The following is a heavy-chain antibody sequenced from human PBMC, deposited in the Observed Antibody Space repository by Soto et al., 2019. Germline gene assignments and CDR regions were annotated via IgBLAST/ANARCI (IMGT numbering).Heavy chain of an antibody. CDR2: ISGSGGST. J-gene: IGHJ3*02. Sequence: EVQLLESGGGLVQPGGSLRLSCAASGFTFSSYAMSWVRQAPGKGLEWVSAISGSGGSTYYADSVKGRFTISRDNSKNPLYLQMNSLRGEDTAVYYCAKSPGGGPDAFDIWGQGTMVTVSS. CDR1: GFTFSSYA. D-gene: IGHD3-16*01. CDR3: AKSPGGGPDAFDI. V-gene: IGHV3-23*01.